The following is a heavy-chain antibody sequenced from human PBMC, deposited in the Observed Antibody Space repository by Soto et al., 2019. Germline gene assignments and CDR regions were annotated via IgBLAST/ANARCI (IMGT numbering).Heavy chain of an antibody. CDR2: IWYDGSNK. V-gene: IGHV3-33*01. Sequence: QVQLVESGGGVVQPGRSLRLSCAASGFTFSSYGMHWVRQAPGKGLEWVAVIWYDGSNKYYADSVKGRFTISRDNSKNTLYLQMNSLSAEDTAVYYCARGEGDTAMVVRDSGDYYYYGMDVWGQGTTVTVSS. CDR1: GFTFSSYG. CDR3: ARGEGDTAMVVRDSGDYYYYGMDV. D-gene: IGHD5-18*01. J-gene: IGHJ6*02.